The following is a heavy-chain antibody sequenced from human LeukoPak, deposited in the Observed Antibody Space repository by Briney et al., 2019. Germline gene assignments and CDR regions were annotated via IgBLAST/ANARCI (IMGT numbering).Heavy chain of an antibody. Sequence: GASVKVSCKASGYTFTGYYMHWVRQAPGQGLEWMGWINPNSGGTNYAQKLQGRVTMTRDTSISTAYMELSRLRSDDTAVYYCAATYQLPPRFDYWGQGTLVTVSS. CDR1: GYTFTGYY. CDR2: INPNSGGT. J-gene: IGHJ4*02. CDR3: AATYQLPPRFDY. D-gene: IGHD2-2*01. V-gene: IGHV1-2*02.